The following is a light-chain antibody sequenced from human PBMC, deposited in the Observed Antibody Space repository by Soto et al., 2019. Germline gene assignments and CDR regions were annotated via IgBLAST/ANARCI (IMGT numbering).Light chain of an antibody. CDR3: QQYLTYSSLT. CDR2: DAS. Sequence: DIQMTQSPSTLPASVGDRVTITCRASQSISTWLAWYQQKIGKAPKLLIYDASTLESGVPSRFSGSGSGTEFTLTISSLQPDDFATYYCQQYLTYSSLTFGGGTKVDIK. V-gene: IGKV1-5*01. CDR1: QSISTW. J-gene: IGKJ4*01.